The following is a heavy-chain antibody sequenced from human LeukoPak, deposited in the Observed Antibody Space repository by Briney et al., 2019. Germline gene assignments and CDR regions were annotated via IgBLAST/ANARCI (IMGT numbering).Heavy chain of an antibody. CDR3: ARAPPITRGPFDP. Sequence: SVKVSCKASGGTFSSYAISWVRQAPGQGLEWMGGIIPIFGTANYAQKFQGRVTITADKSTSTAYMELSSLRSEDTAVYYCARAPPITRGPFDPWGQGTLVTVSS. J-gene: IGHJ5*02. CDR2: IIPIFGTA. V-gene: IGHV1-69*06. CDR1: GGTFSSYA. D-gene: IGHD3-10*01.